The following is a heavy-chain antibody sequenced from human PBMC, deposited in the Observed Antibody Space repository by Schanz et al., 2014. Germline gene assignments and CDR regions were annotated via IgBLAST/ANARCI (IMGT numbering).Heavy chain of an antibody. CDR2: ISGRGDST. D-gene: IGHD5-12*01. J-gene: IGHJ4*02. CDR1: GFSFSTYA. Sequence: EVQLVESGGGLAQPGGSLRLSCAASGFSFSTYAMNWVRQAPGKGLEWVSLISGRGDSTHYADSVKGRFTISRDNSRKTLSLQMNSLRVEDTAVYYCARDPNSVNEIDYWGQGTLVTVSS. V-gene: IGHV3-23*04. CDR3: ARDPNSVNEIDY.